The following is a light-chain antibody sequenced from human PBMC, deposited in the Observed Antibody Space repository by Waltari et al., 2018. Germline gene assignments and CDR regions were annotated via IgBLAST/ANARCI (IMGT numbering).Light chain of an antibody. V-gene: IGLV1-40*01. J-gene: IGLJ3*02. CDR2: GNN. CDR3: QSFDSSLSASV. CDR1: SSNFGAGYD. Sequence: QSVLTQPPSMSGAPGQKVTIPCTGGSSNFGAGYDVHWYQPFPGTAPKLLIFGNNNRAGRVPGRISGFRFGASASLAIAGLQSEDEAVYYCQSFDSSLSASVFGGGTKLTVL.